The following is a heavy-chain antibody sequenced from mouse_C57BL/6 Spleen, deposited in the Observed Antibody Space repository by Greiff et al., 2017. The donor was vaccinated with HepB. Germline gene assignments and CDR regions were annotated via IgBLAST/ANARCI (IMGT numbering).Heavy chain of an antibody. CDR2: ISDGGSYT. CDR3: ARDRNWDGGDYFDY. Sequence: EVMLVESGGGLVKPGGSLKLSCAASGFTFSSYAMSWVRQTPEKRLEWVATISDGGSYTYDPDNVKGRFTISRDNAKNNLYLQMSHLKSEDTAMYYCARDRNWDGGDYFDYWGQGTTLTVSS. CDR1: GFTFSSYA. V-gene: IGHV5-4*01. J-gene: IGHJ2*01. D-gene: IGHD4-1*01.